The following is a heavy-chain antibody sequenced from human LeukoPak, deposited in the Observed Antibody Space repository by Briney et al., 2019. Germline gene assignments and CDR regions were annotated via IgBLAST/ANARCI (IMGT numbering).Heavy chain of an antibody. CDR1: GFTVSSNS. D-gene: IGHD6-13*01. CDR2: IYSDNT. V-gene: IGHV3-53*01. Sequence: PGGSLRLSCTVSGFTVSSNSMSWVRQTPGKGLEWVSFIYSDNTHYSDSVKGRFTISRDNAKNTLYLQMNSLRAEDTAVYYCARASSSQTYMDVWGKGTTVTISS. CDR3: ARASSSQTYMDV. J-gene: IGHJ6*03.